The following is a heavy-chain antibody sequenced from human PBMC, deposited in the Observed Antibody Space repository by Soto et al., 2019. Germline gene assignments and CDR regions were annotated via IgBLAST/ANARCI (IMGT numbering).Heavy chain of an antibody. J-gene: IGHJ4*02. V-gene: IGHV1-69*02. Sequence: SVKVSCKASGGTFSSYTISWVRQAPGQGLEWMGRIIPILGIANYAQKFQGRVTITADKSTSTAYMELSSLRSEDTAVYYCARVDIAAAGTRSGDYWGQGTLVTV. CDR1: GGTFSSYT. D-gene: IGHD6-13*01. CDR3: ARVDIAAAGTRSGDY. CDR2: IIPILGIA.